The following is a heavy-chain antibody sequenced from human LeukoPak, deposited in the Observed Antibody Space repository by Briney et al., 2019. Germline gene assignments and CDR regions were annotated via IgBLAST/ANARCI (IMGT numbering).Heavy chain of an antibody. D-gene: IGHD4-11*01. CDR3: ARGRAYSNYVSDY. CDR1: GFTFSSYS. J-gene: IGHJ4*02. Sequence: GGSLRLSCAASGFTFSSYSMNWVRQAPGMRLEWVSYISSGSGTIYYADSVMGRFTISRDNAKNSLYLQMNSLRAEDTAVYYCARGRAYSNYVSDYWGQGILVTVSS. CDR2: ISSGSGTI. V-gene: IGHV3-48*01.